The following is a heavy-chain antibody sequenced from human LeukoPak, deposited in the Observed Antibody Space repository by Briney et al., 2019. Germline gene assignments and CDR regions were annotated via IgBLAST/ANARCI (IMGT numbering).Heavy chain of an antibody. CDR1: GGSISSSSYY. J-gene: IGHJ6*03. D-gene: IGHD6-13*01. CDR2: IYYSGST. CDR3: ARKREEAAGFYYYYYYMDV. V-gene: IGHV4-39*07. Sequence: PSETLSLTCTVSGGSISSSSYYWGWIRQPPGKGLEWIGSIYYSGSTYYNPSLKSRVTISVDTSKNQFSLKLSSVTAADTAVYYCARKREEAAGFYYYYYYMDVWGKGTTVTVSS.